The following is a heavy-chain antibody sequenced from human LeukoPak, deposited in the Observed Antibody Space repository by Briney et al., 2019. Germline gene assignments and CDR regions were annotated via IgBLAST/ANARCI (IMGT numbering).Heavy chain of an antibody. CDR2: INHSGST. V-gene: IGHV4-34*01. CDR3: ARGLTFHDY. D-gene: IGHD2-21*01. CDR1: GGSFSGYY. Sequence: SETLSLTCAVYGGSFSGYYWSWIRQPPGKGLEWIGEINHSGSTNYNPSLKSRVTISVDTSKNQFSLKLSSVTAADTAVYYCARGLTFHDYWGQGTLVTVPS. J-gene: IGHJ4*02.